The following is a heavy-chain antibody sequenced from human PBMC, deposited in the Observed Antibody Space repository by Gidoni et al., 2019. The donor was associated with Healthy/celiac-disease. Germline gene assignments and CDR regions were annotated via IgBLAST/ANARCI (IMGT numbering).Heavy chain of an antibody. D-gene: IGHD2-21*02. CDR3: ARDPGRAVVTAIDY. CDR1: GFTFRSYA. Sequence: QVQLVESGGGVVQPGRSLRLSCAALGFTFRSYAMHWGRQAPGKGLEWVAVISYDGSNKYYADSVKGRFTISRDNSKNTLYLQMNSLRAEDTAVYYCARDPGRAVVTAIDYWGQGTLVTVSS. V-gene: IGHV3-30-3*01. J-gene: IGHJ4*02. CDR2: ISYDGSNK.